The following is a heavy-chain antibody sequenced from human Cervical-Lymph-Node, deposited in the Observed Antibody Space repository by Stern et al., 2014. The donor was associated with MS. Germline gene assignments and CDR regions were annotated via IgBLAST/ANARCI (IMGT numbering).Heavy chain of an antibody. CDR3: ATHVPVPRGWF. CDR1: GYTFSSYG. V-gene: IGHV1-3*01. CDR2: INAGNGET. D-gene: IGHD3-10*01. Sequence: QVQLVQSGAEVKKPGASVKVSCKASGYTFSSYGMHWVRQAPGQRPEWMGWINAGNGETKYSQKFQGRVTISRDISATTAYMELSTLRSEDTAVYYCATHVPVPRGWFWGKGTLVTVSS. J-gene: IGHJ4*02.